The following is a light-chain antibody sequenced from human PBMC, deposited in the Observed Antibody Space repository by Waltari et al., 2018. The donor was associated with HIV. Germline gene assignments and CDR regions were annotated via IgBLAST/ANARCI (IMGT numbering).Light chain of an antibody. CDR2: DVS. Sequence: QSALTQPPSASGSPGQSVTISCTGTSSAVGGYNYVSWYQQHPGKAPKPMIYDVSKRPSGVPDRFSGSKSGNTASLTVSGLQAEDEADYYCSSYAGSNNFVFGTGTKVTVL. V-gene: IGLV2-8*01. J-gene: IGLJ1*01. CDR3: SSYAGSNNFV. CDR1: SSAVGGYNY.